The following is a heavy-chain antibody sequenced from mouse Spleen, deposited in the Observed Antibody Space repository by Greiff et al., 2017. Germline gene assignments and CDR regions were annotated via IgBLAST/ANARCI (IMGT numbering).Heavy chain of an antibody. Sequence: EVKLMESGGGLVKPGGSLKLSCAASGFTFSDYGMHWVRQAPEKGLEWVAYISSGSSTIYYADTVKGRFTISRDNAKNTLFLQMTSLRSEDTAMYYCANYGSSPYYYAMDYWGQGTSVTVSS. V-gene: IGHV5-17*01. CDR3: ANYGSSPYYYAMDY. D-gene: IGHD1-1*01. CDR1: GFTFSDYG. J-gene: IGHJ4*01. CDR2: ISSGSSTI.